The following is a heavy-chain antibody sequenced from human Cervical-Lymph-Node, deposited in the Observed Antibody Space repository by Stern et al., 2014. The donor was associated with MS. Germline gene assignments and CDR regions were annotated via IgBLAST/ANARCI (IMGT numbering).Heavy chain of an antibody. CDR2: ISFDGVEQ. D-gene: IGHD2-21*01. V-gene: IGHV3-30*16. CDR3: ARDINDCDLDY. Sequence: QVQLVESGGGVVQPGRSLRLSCVPSGFTFSGHAMHWVRQAPGKGLEWVALISFDGVEQYYADSVKGRFTISRDDSKNSLYLKMNTLGPDDTAIYYCARDINDCDLDYWGQGSLVTVSS. J-gene: IGHJ4*02. CDR1: GFTFSGHA.